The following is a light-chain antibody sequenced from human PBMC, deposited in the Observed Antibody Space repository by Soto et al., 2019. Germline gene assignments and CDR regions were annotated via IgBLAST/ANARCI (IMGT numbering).Light chain of an antibody. V-gene: IGKV1-17*01. Sequence: DTQMTQSPSSLSASVGDRVTITCRASQNIRKDLGWYQQKPGKAPKRLIYAASSLQSGVPSRFSGSGSGTEFTLTISVLQPEDVATYYCLHYNSYPLTFGPGTKVDIK. CDR3: LHYNSYPLT. CDR2: AAS. J-gene: IGKJ3*01. CDR1: QNIRKD.